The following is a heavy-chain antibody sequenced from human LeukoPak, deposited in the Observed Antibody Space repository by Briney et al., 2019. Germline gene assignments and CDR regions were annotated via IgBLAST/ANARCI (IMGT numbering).Heavy chain of an antibody. Sequence: PSETLSLTCTVSGASISSGSYYWNWIRQPPGKGLEWIGSIYYSGSTYYNPSLKSRVTISVDTSKNQFSLKLSSVTAADTAVYYCARDRGSRYWGQGTLVTVSS. CDR3: ARDRGSRY. J-gene: IGHJ4*02. V-gene: IGHV4-39*07. D-gene: IGHD1-26*01. CDR2: IYYSGST. CDR1: GASISSGSYY.